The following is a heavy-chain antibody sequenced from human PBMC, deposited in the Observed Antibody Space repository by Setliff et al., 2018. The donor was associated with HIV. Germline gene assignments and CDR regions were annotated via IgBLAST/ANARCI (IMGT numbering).Heavy chain of an antibody. CDR1: GYSISSGYY. CDR3: ARRAAATTNFDY. CDR2: IYHSGST. Sequence: SETLSLTCAVSGYSISSGYYWGWIRQPPGKGLEWIGSIYHSGSTFYNPSLKSRVTLSLDTSKNQFSLKVTSVTAVDTAVYYCARRAAATTNFDYWGQGTLVTVSS. D-gene: IGHD1-26*01. J-gene: IGHJ4*02. V-gene: IGHV4-38-2*01.